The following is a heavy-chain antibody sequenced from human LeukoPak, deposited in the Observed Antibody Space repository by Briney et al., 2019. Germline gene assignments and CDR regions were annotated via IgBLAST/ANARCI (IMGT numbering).Heavy chain of an antibody. CDR3: ARDRGTMVRGSRWFDP. Sequence: ASVKVSCKASGYTFTSYAMHWVRQAPGQRLEWVGWINAGNGNTKYSQKFQGRVTITRDTSASTAYMELSSLRSEDTAVYYCARDRGTMVRGSRWFDPWGQGTLVTVSS. V-gene: IGHV1-3*01. CDR1: GYTFTSYA. D-gene: IGHD3-10*01. J-gene: IGHJ5*02. CDR2: INAGNGNT.